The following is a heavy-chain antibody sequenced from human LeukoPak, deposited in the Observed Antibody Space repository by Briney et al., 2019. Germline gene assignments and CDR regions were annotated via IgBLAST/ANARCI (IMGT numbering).Heavy chain of an antibody. V-gene: IGHV1-69*06. CDR2: IIPIFGTA. Sequence: SVKVSCKASGGTFSSYAISWVRQAPGQGLEWMGGIIPIFGTANYAQKVQGRVAITADKSTSTAYMELSSLRSEDTAVYYCASGLGSSSWYRSRYYFDYWGQGTLVTVSS. J-gene: IGHJ4*02. CDR3: ASGLGSSSWYRSRYYFDY. CDR1: GGTFSSYA. D-gene: IGHD6-13*01.